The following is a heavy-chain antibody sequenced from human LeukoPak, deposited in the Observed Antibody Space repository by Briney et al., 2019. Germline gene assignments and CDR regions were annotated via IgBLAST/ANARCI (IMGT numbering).Heavy chain of an antibody. CDR2: IYSSGSP. Sequence: SETLSLTCTVSGGPINSYYWSWIRQPPGKGLEWIGYIYSSGSPNYSPSLKSRVTISVDTSKNQFSLKLSSVTAADTAVYYCARDGGGYYRRDYYYYMDVWGKGTTVTVSS. D-gene: IGHD3-3*01. CDR3: ARDGGGYYRRDYYYYMDV. J-gene: IGHJ6*03. V-gene: IGHV4-59*01. CDR1: GGPINSYY.